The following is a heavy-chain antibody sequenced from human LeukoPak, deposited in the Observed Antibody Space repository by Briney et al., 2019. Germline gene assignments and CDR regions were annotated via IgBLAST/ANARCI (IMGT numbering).Heavy chain of an antibody. CDR1: GFIFSDYF. D-gene: IGHD2-15*01. CDR2: ISTRSTYI. V-gene: IGHV3-21*01. J-gene: IGHJ3*02. Sequence: PGGSLRLSCAASGFIFSDYFMNWVRQAPGKGLEWVSSISTRSTYIYYADSVKGRFTISRDNAKNSLFLQMNSLRAEDTAVYYCARDGSGFDIWGQGTMVTVSS. CDR3: ARDGSGFDI.